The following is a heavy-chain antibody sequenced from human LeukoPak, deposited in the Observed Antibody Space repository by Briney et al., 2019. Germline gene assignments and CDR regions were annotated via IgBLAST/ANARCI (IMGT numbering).Heavy chain of an antibody. CDR1: GGSFSGYY. V-gene: IGHV4-34*01. CDR2: INHSGST. CDR3: ARVIGYSYGLGWFDP. J-gene: IGHJ5*02. D-gene: IGHD5-18*01. Sequence: PSETLSLTCAVYGGSFSGYYWSWIRQPPGKGLEWIGEINHSGSTNYNPSLKSRVTISVDTSKNQFSLKLSSVTAADTAVYYCARVIGYSYGLGWFDPWGQGTLVTVSS.